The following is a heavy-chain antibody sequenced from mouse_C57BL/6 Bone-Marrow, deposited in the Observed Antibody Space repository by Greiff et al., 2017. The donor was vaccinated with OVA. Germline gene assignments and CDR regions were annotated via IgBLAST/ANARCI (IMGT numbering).Heavy chain of an antibody. Sequence: EVNLVESGGGLVQPGGSLKLSCAASGFTFSDYGMAWVRQAPRKGPEWVAFISNLAYSIYYADTVTGRFTSSRENAKNTLYLEMSSLRSEDTAMYYCARHGYYGSSYGYFDVWGTGTTVTVSS. J-gene: IGHJ1*03. V-gene: IGHV5-15*01. CDR2: ISNLAYSI. D-gene: IGHD1-1*01. CDR3: ARHGYYGSSYGYFDV. CDR1: GFTFSDYG.